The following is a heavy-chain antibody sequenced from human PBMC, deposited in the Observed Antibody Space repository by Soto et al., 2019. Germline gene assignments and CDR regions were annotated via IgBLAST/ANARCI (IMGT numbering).Heavy chain of an antibody. CDR3: AKPQGSDDVIAGIFDY. Sequence: PSETLSLTCAVYGGSFSGYYWSWIRQPPGKGLEWIGEINHSGSTNYNPSLKSRVTISVDTSKNQFSLKLSSVTAEDTAVYYCAKPQGSDDVIAGIFDYWGQGTLVTVSS. V-gene: IGHV4-34*01. J-gene: IGHJ4*02. CDR2: INHSGST. D-gene: IGHD6-13*01. CDR1: GGSFSGYY.